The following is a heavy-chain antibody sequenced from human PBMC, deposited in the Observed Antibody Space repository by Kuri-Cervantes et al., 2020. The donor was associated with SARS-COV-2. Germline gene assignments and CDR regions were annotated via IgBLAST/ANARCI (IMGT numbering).Heavy chain of an antibody. CDR3: ARDLRLGKSLDY. J-gene: IGHJ4*02. V-gene: IGHV3-23*01. Sequence: GESLKISCAASGFTFSSYAMSWVRQAPGKGLEWVSAISGSGGSTYYADSVKGRFTISRDNAKNSLYLQMSSLRAEDTAVYYCARDLRLGKSLDYWGQGTLVTRLL. D-gene: IGHD7-27*01. CDR2: ISGSGGST. CDR1: GFTFSSYA.